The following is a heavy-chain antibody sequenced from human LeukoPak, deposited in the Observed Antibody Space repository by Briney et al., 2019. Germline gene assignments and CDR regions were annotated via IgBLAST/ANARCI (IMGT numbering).Heavy chain of an antibody. CDR1: GFTFNQYG. V-gene: IGHV3-30*18. CDR2: ISYERSKK. CDR3: EKGLWVVRGVSGDAFDI. J-gene: IGHJ3*02. D-gene: IGHD3-10*01. Sequence: PGRSLRLSCAASGFTFNQYGMHGGRQAPGKGLEWVAVISYERSKKYYADSVKGPVNIPRENSKNTLYPQVKPLRGEDTAEQSCEKGLWVVRGVSGDAFDIWGQGTMVTVSS.